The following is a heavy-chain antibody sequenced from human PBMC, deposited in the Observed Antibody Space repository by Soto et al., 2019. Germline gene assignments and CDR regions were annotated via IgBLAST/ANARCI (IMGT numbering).Heavy chain of an antibody. J-gene: IGHJ4*02. Sequence: QVQLVQSGAEVKKPGASVKVSCKASGYTFTSYGISWVRQAPGQGLEWMGWISAYNGNTNYAQKLQGRVTMTTDTSTSTAYMELRSLRSDDTAVYYCARDYVLLWFGENPTPPDYWGQGTLVTVSS. CDR1: GYTFTSYG. CDR2: ISAYNGNT. D-gene: IGHD3-10*01. CDR3: ARDYVLLWFGENPTPPDY. V-gene: IGHV1-18*01.